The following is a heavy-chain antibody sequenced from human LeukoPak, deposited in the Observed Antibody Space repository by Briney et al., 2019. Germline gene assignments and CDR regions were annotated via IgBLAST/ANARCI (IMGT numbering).Heavy chain of an antibody. CDR3: ARDVVAAAGTWDY. D-gene: IGHD6-13*01. Sequence: SETLSLTCTVSGGSISSYYWSWIRQPPGKGLEWIGYIYYSGSTNYNPSLKSRVTMSVDTSKNQFSLKLSSVTAADTAVYYCARDVVAAAGTWDYWGQGTLVAVSS. CDR2: IYYSGST. J-gene: IGHJ4*02. V-gene: IGHV4-59*12. CDR1: GGSISSYY.